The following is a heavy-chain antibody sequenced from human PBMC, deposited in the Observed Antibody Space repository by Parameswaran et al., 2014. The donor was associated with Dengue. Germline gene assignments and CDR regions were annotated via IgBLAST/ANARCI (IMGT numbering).Heavy chain of an antibody. CDR2: INHSGST. J-gene: IGHJ4*02. D-gene: IGHD2-15*01. CDR3: ARGFDIVVVVAATRLEAAYYFDY. Sequence: SETLSLTCAVYGGSFSGYYWSWIHQPPGKGLEWIGEINHSGSTNYNPSLKSRVTISVDTSKNQFSLKLSSVTAADTAVYYCARGFDIVVVVAATRLEAAYYFDYWGQGTLVTVSS. V-gene: IGHV4-34*01. CDR1: GGSFSGYY.